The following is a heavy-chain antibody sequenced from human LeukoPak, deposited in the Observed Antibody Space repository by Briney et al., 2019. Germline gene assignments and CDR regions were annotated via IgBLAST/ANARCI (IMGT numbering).Heavy chain of an antibody. Sequence: PGGSLRLSCASSGFTFTSYAVSWVRQAPGKGLEWVSTISYSGGTTYHTDSVKGRFTISRDISKNTLYLQMNSLRAEDTAVYYCAKDRGGGEYSSSWYGDAFDIWGQGTMVTVSS. CDR3: AKDRGGGEYSSSWYGDAFDI. J-gene: IGHJ3*02. V-gene: IGHV3-23*01. D-gene: IGHD6-13*01. CDR2: ISYSGGTT. CDR1: GFTFTSYA.